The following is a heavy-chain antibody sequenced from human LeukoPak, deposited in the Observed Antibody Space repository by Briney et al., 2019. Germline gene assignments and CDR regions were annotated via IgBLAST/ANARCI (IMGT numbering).Heavy chain of an antibody. D-gene: IGHD2-8*02. CDR1: GFSLSSYD. Sequence: GGSLRLSCAASGFSLSSYDMHRVRQGTGKGLEWVSGIGIPGDTYYPGSVRGRFTISRENAENSLYLQMTSLRAGDTAVYYCARAARFLHSTGAHAFDIWGQGTMVTVSS. V-gene: IGHV3-13*01. J-gene: IGHJ3*02. CDR3: ARAARFLHSTGAHAFDI. CDR2: IGIPGDT.